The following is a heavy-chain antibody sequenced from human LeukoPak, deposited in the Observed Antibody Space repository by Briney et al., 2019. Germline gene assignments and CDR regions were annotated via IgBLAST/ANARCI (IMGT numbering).Heavy chain of an antibody. V-gene: IGHV4-59*01. D-gene: IGHD2-8*01. J-gene: IGHJ5*02. Sequence: PSETLSLTCTVSGGSISSFYWGWIRQPPGKGLEWIGYIYYTGTTNYSPSLKSRVTISVDTSKNQFSLKLSSVTAADTAMYYCARAVLATKSEHWFDPWGQGILVTVSS. CDR3: ARAVLATKSEHWFDP. CDR1: GGSISSFY. CDR2: IYYTGTT.